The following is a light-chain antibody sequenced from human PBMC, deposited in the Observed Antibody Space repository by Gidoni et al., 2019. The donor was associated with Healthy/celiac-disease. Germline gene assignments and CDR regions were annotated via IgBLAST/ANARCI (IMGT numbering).Light chain of an antibody. CDR2: KDS. J-gene: IGLJ2*01. CDR3: QSADSSGTYVV. Sequence: SHELTQPPSAPVSPGQTARITCSGDALPKQYAYWYQQKPGQAPVLVIYKDSERPSGIPERFSGSSSGTTVTLTISGVQAEDEADYYCQSADSSGTYVVFGGGTKLTVL. V-gene: IGLV3-25*03. CDR1: ALPKQY.